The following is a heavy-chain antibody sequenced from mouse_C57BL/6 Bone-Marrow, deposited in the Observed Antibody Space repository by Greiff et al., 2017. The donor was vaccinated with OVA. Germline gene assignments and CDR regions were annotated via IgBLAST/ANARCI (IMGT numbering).Heavy chain of an antibody. CDR3: ARHGNWYFDV. D-gene: IGHD1-1*02. CDR2: ISNLAYSI. V-gene: IGHV5-15*01. J-gene: IGHJ1*03. CDR1: GFTFSDYG. Sequence: EVKVVESGGGLVQPGGSLKLSCAASGFTFSDYGMAWVRQAPRKGPEWVAFISNLAYSIYYADTVTGRFTISRENAKNTLYLEMSSLRSEDTAMYYCARHGNWYFDVWGTGTTVTVSS.